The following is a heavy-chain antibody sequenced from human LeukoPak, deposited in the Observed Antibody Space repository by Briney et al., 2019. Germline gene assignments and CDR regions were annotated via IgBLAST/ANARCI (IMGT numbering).Heavy chain of an antibody. J-gene: IGHJ6*03. CDR3: AKAAWAPPSDYYYYYYMDV. Sequence: GGSLRLSCAASGFTFDDYTMHWVRQAPGKGLHWVSLISCDGGSTYYADSVKGRFTISRDNSKNTLYLQMNSLRAEDTAVYYCAKAAWAPPSDYYYYYYMDVWGKGTTVTVSS. D-gene: IGHD7-27*01. CDR1: GFTFDDYT. V-gene: IGHV3-43*01. CDR2: ISCDGGST.